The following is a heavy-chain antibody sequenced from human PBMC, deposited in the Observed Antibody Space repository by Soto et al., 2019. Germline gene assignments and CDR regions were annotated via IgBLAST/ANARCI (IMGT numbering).Heavy chain of an antibody. J-gene: IGHJ4*02. CDR1: GDTFSFYS. Sequence: QVRLVQSGAEVKKPGSSVRVSCKASGDTFSFYSINWVRQAPGLGLEWMGRINPILSMSNYAQRFQGRVTVTADKSTSTAHMELSSLRSEDTAMYYCASSYGSGYRAFDYWGQGALVTVSS. V-gene: IGHV1-69*02. CDR2: INPILSMS. D-gene: IGHD3-10*01. CDR3: ASSYGSGYRAFDY.